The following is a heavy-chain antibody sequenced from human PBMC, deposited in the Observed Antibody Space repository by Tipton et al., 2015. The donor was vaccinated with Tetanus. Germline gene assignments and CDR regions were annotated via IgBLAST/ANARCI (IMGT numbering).Heavy chain of an antibody. CDR2: IYYSGST. D-gene: IGHD3-10*01. CDR1: GGSISSFNYY. V-gene: IGHV4-39*02. CDR3: AREAGYYGLNAFDI. Sequence: TLSLTCTVSGGSISSFNYYWGWVRQPPGKGLEWIGSIYYSGSTYYNPSLRSRVTLSVDTSNTQFSLRVTSVTAADTAVYYCAREAGYYGLNAFDIWGQGTMVTVSS. J-gene: IGHJ3*02.